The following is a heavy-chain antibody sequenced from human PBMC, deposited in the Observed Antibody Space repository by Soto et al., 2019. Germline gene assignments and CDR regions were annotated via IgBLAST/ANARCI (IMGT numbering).Heavy chain of an antibody. Sequence: ASVKVSFKASGYTFTGYFMHWLRQAPGQGLEWMGWINPYSGCADYAQSFQGRVTMTRDTSISTVYMELSRLRFDDTAVYYCARVIRGAYYNSPLDTWGQGTVVTVSS. CDR2: INPYSGCA. J-gene: IGHJ5*02. CDR1: GYTFTGYF. V-gene: IGHV1-2*02. CDR3: ARVIRGAYYNSPLDT. D-gene: IGHD3-10*01.